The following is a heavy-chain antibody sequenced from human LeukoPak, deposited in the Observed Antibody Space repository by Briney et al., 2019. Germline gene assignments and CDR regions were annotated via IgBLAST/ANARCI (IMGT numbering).Heavy chain of an antibody. J-gene: IGHJ3*02. CDR3: ARGGCSSTSCYAVLDAFDI. CDR2: ISHSGST. Sequence: SETLSLTCAVYGGSFSGYYWSWIRQPPGKGLEWIGEISHSGSTNYNPSLKSRVTISVDTSKNQFSLKLSSVTAADTAVYYCARGGCSSTSCYAVLDAFDIWGQGTMVTVSS. V-gene: IGHV4-34*01. CDR1: GGSFSGYY. D-gene: IGHD2-2*01.